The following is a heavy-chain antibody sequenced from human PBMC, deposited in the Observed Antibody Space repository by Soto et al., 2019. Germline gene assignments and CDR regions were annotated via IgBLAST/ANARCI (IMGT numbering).Heavy chain of an antibody. CDR3: VEVDKGYCTSTSCGDCAY. CDR1: GLTFSSYS. D-gene: IGHD2-2*01. Sequence: QAGGSLRLSCVDSGLTFSSYSMSWVRQAPGKGLEWVSAISPNSDRIYYADSVKGRFSISRDNSKNTLFLQMNSLRAEDTAIYYCVEVDKGYCTSTSCGDCAYGGQGTLVTVSS. J-gene: IGHJ4*02. CDR2: ISPNSDRI. V-gene: IGHV3-23*01.